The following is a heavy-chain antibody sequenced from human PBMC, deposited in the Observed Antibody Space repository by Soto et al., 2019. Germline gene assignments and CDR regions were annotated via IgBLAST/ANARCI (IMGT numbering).Heavy chain of an antibody. J-gene: IGHJ5*02. V-gene: IGHV3-30-3*01. CDR1: GFSFSTFA. CDR2: ISHDGRNE. CDR3: ARDGLPDDFRSGGYWFDP. Sequence: QAYLVESGGGVGQPGRSLRLSCAASGFSFSTFALHWVRQAPCEGLEWVALISHDGRNEKYAESVKGRFTISRDNSKNTVYMQMDSLRLEDTGGSYCARDGLPDDFRSGGYWFDPGGQGTQVTVSS. D-gene: IGHD3-3*01.